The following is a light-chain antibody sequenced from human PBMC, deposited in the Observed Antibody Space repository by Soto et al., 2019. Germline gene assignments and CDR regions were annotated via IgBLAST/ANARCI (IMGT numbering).Light chain of an antibody. CDR2: AAS. Sequence: IQMTQSPSTLSASVGDTVTITCRASQSISVSLAWYQQKPGKAPNLLIYAASTLQGGVPSRFSGSGSGTEFTLTVTSLQPEDFATYFCQLYDKYSTFGHGTKVDIK. V-gene: IGKV1-5*01. CDR3: QLYDKYST. J-gene: IGKJ1*01. CDR1: QSISVS.